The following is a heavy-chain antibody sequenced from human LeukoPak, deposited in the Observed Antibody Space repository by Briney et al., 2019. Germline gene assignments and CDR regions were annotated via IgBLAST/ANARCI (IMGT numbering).Heavy chain of an antibody. J-gene: IGHJ4*02. CDR3: AKAIYDSSGYFNTFFDY. V-gene: IGHV3-23*01. CDR1: GFTFSSYS. D-gene: IGHD3-22*01. CDR2: ISGSGGST. Sequence: GGSLRLSCAASGFTFSSYSLNWVRQAPGKGLEWVSAISGSGGSTYYADSVKGRFTISRDNSKNTLYLQMNSLRAEDTAVYYCAKAIYDSSGYFNTFFDYWGQGTLVTVSS.